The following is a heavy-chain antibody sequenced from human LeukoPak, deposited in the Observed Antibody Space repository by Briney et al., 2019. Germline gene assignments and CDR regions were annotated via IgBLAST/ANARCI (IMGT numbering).Heavy chain of an antibody. J-gene: IGHJ4*02. D-gene: IGHD5-12*01. CDR3: ARDRRWLLDY. CDR1: GSTFSSYW. V-gene: IGHV3-7*01. Sequence: GGSLRLSCAASGSTFSSYWMSWVRQAPGKGLEWVANIKQDGSEKYYVDSVKGRFTISRDNAKNSLYLQMNSLRAEDTAVYYCARDRRWLLDYWGQGTLVTVSS. CDR2: IKQDGSEK.